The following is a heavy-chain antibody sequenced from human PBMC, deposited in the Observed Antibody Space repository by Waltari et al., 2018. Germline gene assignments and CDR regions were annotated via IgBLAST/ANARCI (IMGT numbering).Heavy chain of an antibody. V-gene: IGHV3-7*01. CDR2: IKQDGSEK. Sequence: EVQLVESGGGLAQPGGSLSLSCAASGLSFGHYWRTWVGQASGKGPEWVANIKQDGSEKYYMDSVKGRFTISRDNAKNSLYLQMNNLRVEDTAVYYCTRGGRDSSWYWRDWGQGTLVTVSS. D-gene: IGHD6-13*01. CDR1: GLSFGHYW. CDR3: TRGGRDSSWYWRD. J-gene: IGHJ4*02.